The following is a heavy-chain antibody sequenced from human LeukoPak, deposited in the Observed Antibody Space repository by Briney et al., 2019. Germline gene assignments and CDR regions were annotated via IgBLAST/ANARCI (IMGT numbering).Heavy chain of an antibody. J-gene: IGHJ4*02. CDR3: ARDLRITMVRGVIIRTPGDY. Sequence: ASVKVSCKASGYTFTSYGISWVRQAPGQGLEWMGWISAYNGNTSYAQKLQGRVTMTTDTSTSTAYMELRSLRSDDTAVYYCARDLRITMVRGVIIRTPGDYWGQGTLVTVSS. V-gene: IGHV1-18*01. D-gene: IGHD3-10*01. CDR1: GYTFTSYG. CDR2: ISAYNGNT.